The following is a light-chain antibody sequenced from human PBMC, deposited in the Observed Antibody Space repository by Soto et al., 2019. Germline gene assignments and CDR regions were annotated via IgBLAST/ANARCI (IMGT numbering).Light chain of an antibody. CDR1: SSDVGGYNF. CDR3: SSYTSIRTYV. Sequence: QSALTQPASVSGSPGQSITISCTGTSSDVGGYNFVSWYQQHPDKAPKLMIYDVTNRPSGVSNRFSGSKSGNTASLTISGLQAEDEADYSCSSYTSIRTYVFGTGTKVTVL. J-gene: IGLJ1*01. V-gene: IGLV2-14*01. CDR2: DVT.